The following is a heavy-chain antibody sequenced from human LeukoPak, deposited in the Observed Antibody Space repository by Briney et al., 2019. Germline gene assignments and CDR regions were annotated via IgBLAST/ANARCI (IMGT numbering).Heavy chain of an antibody. V-gene: IGHV3-48*03. CDR2: IITSGSTI. CDR1: GFTFSSYE. J-gene: IGHJ4*02. D-gene: IGHD3-10*01. Sequence: RRGSLRLSCEASGFTFSSYEMNWVRQAPGKGLEWVSYIITSGSTIYYADSVKGRFTISRDNAKNSLYLQMNSLRAEDTAVYYCARDAGQEASWYGEQLDYWGQGTLVTVSS. CDR3: ARDAGQEASWYGEQLDY.